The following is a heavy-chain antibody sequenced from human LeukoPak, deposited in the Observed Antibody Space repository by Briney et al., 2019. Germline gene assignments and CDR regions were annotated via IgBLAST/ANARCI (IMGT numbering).Heavy chain of an antibody. CDR2: IYHSGST. D-gene: IGHD3-22*01. CDR1: GGSISSSNW. V-gene: IGHV4-4*02. CDR3: ARTLYSSGYYSASRGYGNAFDI. Sequence: SGTLSLTCAVSGGSISSSNWWSWVRQPPGKGLEWIGEIYHSGSTNYNPSLKSRVTISVDKSKNQFSLKLSSVTAADTAVYYCARTLYSSGYYSASRGYGNAFDIWGQGTMVTVSS. J-gene: IGHJ3*02.